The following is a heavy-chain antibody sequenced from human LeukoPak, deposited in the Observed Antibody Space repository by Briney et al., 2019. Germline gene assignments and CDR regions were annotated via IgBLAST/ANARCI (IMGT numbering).Heavy chain of an antibody. CDR1: GFTFSSYS. D-gene: IGHD2-15*01. V-gene: IGHV3-48*04. CDR3: ARDGAPDDCSCCSCSSYYHMEV. J-gene: IGHJ6*03. Sequence: GGSLRLSCAASGFTFSSYSMNWVRQAPGKGLEWVSYISSSSSTIYYADSVKGRFTISRDNAKNSLYLQMNSLRAEDTAVYYCARDGAPDDCSCCSCSSYYHMEVWAKGPRSPAP. CDR2: ISSSSSTI.